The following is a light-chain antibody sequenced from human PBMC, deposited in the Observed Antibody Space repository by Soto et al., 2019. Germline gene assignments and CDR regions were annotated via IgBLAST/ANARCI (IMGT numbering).Light chain of an antibody. CDR1: QSISSW. J-gene: IGKJ1*01. Sequence: DIQMTQSPSTLSASVGDRVTITCRASQSISSWLAWYQQKPGKALKLLIYKASGLESGVPSRFSGSGSGTDFTLTISSLQPDDVATYYCLQYSSHSWTFGQGTKVDIK. CDR3: LQYSSHSWT. CDR2: KAS. V-gene: IGKV1-5*03.